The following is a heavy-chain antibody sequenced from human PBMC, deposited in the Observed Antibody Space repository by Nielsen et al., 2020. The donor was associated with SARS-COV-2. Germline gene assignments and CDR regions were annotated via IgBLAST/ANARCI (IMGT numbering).Heavy chain of an antibody. J-gene: IGHJ4*02. Sequence: GESLKISCAASGFIVSSNYMSWVRQAPGKGLEWVSVIYSGGSTYYADSVKGRFTISRDNSKNTLYLQMNSLRAEDTAVYYCARGMGIAAAVPYFDYWGQGTLVTVSS. CDR3: ARGMGIAAAVPYFDY. CDR1: GFIVSSNY. D-gene: IGHD6-13*01. V-gene: IGHV3-66*01. CDR2: IYSGGST.